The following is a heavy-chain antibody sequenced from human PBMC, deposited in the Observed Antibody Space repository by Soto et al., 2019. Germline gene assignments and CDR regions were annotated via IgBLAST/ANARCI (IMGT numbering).Heavy chain of an antibody. D-gene: IGHD6-19*01. CDR3: ARKAGLHNYYYLDV. V-gene: IGHV1-8*01. CDR1: GYTFTDFD. CDR2: MNPDNGNT. Sequence: QVQLEQSGAEVRKPGASVKVSCKTSGYTFTDFDINWVRQAPGQGLEWMGWMNPDNGNTGYAQSFQGRISMTGNTSLSTVDMELSSLRSDDTAVYFCARKAGLHNYYYLDVWGKGTTVTVAS. J-gene: IGHJ6*03.